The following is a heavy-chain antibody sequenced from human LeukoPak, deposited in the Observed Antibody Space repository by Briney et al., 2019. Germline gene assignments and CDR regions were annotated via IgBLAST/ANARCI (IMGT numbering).Heavy chain of an antibody. Sequence: PGGSLRLSCVASGFSFFSYGMSWVRQAPGKGLEWVSGITGTGGRTFYADSVKGRFTISRKNPKNTLFLQMSGPTADDTAVYYCGSDSDYWGGGSWGQGTQVTVSS. V-gene: IGHV3-23*01. CDR1: GFSFFSYG. CDR3: GSDSDYWGGGS. CDR2: ITGTGGRT. D-gene: IGHD4-11*01. J-gene: IGHJ4*02.